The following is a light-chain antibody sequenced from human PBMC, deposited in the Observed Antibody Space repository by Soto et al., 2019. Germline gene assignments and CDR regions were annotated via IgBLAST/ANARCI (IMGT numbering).Light chain of an antibody. CDR2: GAS. V-gene: IGKV3-20*01. CDR1: QSVSSSY. Sequence: EIVLTQSPGTLSLSPGERATLSCRASQSVSSSYLAWYQQKPGQAPRLLIYGASSRATGIPDRFSGSGSGTDFTLNISRLEAEDVAVYYCQQYGSSPRTFGQGTKVEIK. J-gene: IGKJ1*01. CDR3: QQYGSSPRT.